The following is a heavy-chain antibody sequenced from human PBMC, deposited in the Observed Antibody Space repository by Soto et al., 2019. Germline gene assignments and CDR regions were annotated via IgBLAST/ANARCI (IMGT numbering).Heavy chain of an antibody. CDR2: INPNSGGT. V-gene: IGHV1-2*04. Sequence: ASVKVSCKASGYTFTGYYMHWVRQAPGQGLEWMGWINPNSGGTNYAQKFQGWVTMTRDTSISTAYMELSRLRSDDTAVYYCASGGGCIVSRYYGMDVWGQGTTVPVS. J-gene: IGHJ6*02. CDR3: ASGGGCIVSRYYGMDV. D-gene: IGHD2-15*01. CDR1: GYTFTGYY.